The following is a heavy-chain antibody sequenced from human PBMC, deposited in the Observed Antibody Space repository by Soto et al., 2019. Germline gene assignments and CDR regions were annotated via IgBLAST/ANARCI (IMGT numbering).Heavy chain of an antibody. D-gene: IGHD2-2*01. Sequence: QVELQESGQGLVKPSQTLSLTCTVSGVSISSGDYYWSWIRQPPGKGLEWIGYIYYSGSTYYNPSLKSRVTISVDTSKNQFSLKLSSVTAADTAVYYCARGPYQLLLDNIYYYGMDVWGQGTTVTVSS. CDR3: ARGPYQLLLDNIYYYGMDV. CDR2: IYYSGST. J-gene: IGHJ6*02. CDR1: GVSISSGDYY. V-gene: IGHV4-30-4*01.